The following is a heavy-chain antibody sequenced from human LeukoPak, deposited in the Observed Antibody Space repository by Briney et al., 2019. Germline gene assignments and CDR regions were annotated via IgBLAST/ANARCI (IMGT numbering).Heavy chain of an antibody. CDR2: IIPIFGTA. V-gene: IGHV1-69*06. D-gene: IGHD3-3*01. Sequence: SVKVSCKASGGTFSSYAISWVRHAPGQGLEWMGGIIPIFGTANYAQKFQGRVTITADKSTSTAYMELSSLRSEDTAVYYCARDGVLYYDFWSRAFDIWGQGTMVTVSS. J-gene: IGHJ3*02. CDR1: GGTFSSYA. CDR3: ARDGVLYYDFWSRAFDI.